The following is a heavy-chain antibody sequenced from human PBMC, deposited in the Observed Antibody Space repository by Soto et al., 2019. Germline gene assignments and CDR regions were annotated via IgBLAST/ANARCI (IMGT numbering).Heavy chain of an antibody. D-gene: IGHD2-21*02. Sequence: QVQLVESGGGVVQPGRSLRLSCAASGFTFSSYAMHWVRQAPGKGLEWVAVISYDGSNKYYADSVKGRFTISRDNSKNTRYLQMNSLRAEDTAVYYCARTCGGDCLDAFDIWGQGTMVTVSS. V-gene: IGHV3-30-3*01. CDR2: ISYDGSNK. J-gene: IGHJ3*02. CDR3: ARTCGGDCLDAFDI. CDR1: GFTFSSYA.